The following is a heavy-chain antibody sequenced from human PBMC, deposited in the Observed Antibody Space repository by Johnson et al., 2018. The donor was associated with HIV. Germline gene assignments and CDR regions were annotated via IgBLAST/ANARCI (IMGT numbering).Heavy chain of an antibody. V-gene: IGHV3-9*01. CDR3: AKDINLEDAFDI. Sequence: VQLVESGGGLVQPGRSLRLSCAASGFTFDDFAMHWVRQAPGKGLEWVSGISWNSGTIAYADSVKGRFPISRDNAKNSLYLQMNSLRPEDTALYYCAKDINLEDAFDIWGQGTMVTVSS. J-gene: IGHJ3*02. CDR2: ISWNSGTI. CDR1: GFTFDDFA.